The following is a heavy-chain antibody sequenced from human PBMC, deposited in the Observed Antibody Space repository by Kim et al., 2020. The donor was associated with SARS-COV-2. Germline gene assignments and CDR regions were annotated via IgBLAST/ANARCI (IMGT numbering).Heavy chain of an antibody. Sequence: SETLSLTCTVSGGSLSSSNSHWGWIRQPPGKGLEWIGSAYYIGNTYYNPSLKSRVTISVDTSENQFSLKLGSVTAADTAVYYCARLHMYSSGWNGGFDY. V-gene: IGHV4-39*01. D-gene: IGHD6-19*01. J-gene: IGHJ4*01. CDR1: GGSLSSSNSH. CDR3: ARLHMYSSGWNGGFDY. CDR2: AYYIGNT.